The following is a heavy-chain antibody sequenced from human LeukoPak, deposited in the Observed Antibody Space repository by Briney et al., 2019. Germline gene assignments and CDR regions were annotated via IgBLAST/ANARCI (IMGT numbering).Heavy chain of an antibody. Sequence: GGSLRLSCAASEFTISSYGMSWVRQAPGKGLEWVSSISGSGGSTQYADSVQGRFAISRDNSKNTLYLQMNSLRVEDTAMYFCAKDTEQTIGSTGYWGQGTLVTVSS. CDR1: EFTISSYG. CDR2: ISGSGGST. D-gene: IGHD2-8*02. J-gene: IGHJ4*02. V-gene: IGHV3-23*01. CDR3: AKDTEQTIGSTGY.